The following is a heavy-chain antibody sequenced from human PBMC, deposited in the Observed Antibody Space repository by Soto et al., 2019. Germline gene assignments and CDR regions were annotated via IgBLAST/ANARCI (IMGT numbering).Heavy chain of an antibody. D-gene: IGHD2-15*01. V-gene: IGHV4-39*01. J-gene: IGHJ5*02. Sequence: SETLSLTCTASGGSITSSSHFWGWVRQPPGKGLEWIGTIYFTGNTYYTPSLKSRLTMSIDTSKNEFSLRLNSVTAADTAVYYCAGQTFTVAAASYGRSNWFDPWGPGTLVTVSS. CDR2: IYFTGNT. CDR1: GGSITSSSHF. CDR3: AGQTFTVAAASYGRSNWFDP.